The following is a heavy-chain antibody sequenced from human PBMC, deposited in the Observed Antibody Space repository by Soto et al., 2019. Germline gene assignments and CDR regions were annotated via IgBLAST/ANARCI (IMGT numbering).Heavy chain of an antibody. D-gene: IGHD2-15*01. V-gene: IGHV4-39*01. J-gene: IGHJ5*02. Sequence: SETLSLTCTASGGSITSSSHFWGWVRQPPGKGLEWIGTIYFTGNTYYTPSLKSRLTMSIDTSKNEFSLRLNSVTAADTAVYYCAGQTFTVAAASYGRSNWFDPWGPGTLVTVSS. CDR2: IYFTGNT. CDR1: GGSITSSSHF. CDR3: AGQTFTVAAASYGRSNWFDP.